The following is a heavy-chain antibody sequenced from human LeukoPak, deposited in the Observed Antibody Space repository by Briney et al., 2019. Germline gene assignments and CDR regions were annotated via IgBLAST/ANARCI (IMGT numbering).Heavy chain of an antibody. CDR1: GYIFAFSG. Sequence: ASVKVSCKASGYIFAFSGISWVRQAPGQGLEWMGWINPNSGGTNYAQKFQGRVTMTRDTSISTAYMELSRLRSDDTAVYYCARDYCSGGSCYLIYYYYYGMDVWGQGTTVTVSS. V-gene: IGHV1-2*02. D-gene: IGHD2-15*01. J-gene: IGHJ6*02. CDR3: ARDYCSGGSCYLIYYYYYGMDV. CDR2: INPNSGGT.